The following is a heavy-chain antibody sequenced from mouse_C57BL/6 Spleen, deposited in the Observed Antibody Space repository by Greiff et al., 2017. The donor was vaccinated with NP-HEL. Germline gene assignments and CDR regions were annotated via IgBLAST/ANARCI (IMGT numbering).Heavy chain of an antibody. J-gene: IGHJ2*01. Sequence: VQLQQSGAELVKPGASVKISCKASGYAFSSYWMNWVKQRPGKGLEWIGQIYPGDGDTNYNGKFKGKATLTADKSSSTAYMQLSSLTSEGSAVNFCARSVITTVVATSYYFDYWGQGTTLTVSS. V-gene: IGHV1-80*01. CDR2: IYPGDGDT. CDR1: GYAFSSYW. CDR3: ARSVITTVVATSYYFDY. D-gene: IGHD1-1*01.